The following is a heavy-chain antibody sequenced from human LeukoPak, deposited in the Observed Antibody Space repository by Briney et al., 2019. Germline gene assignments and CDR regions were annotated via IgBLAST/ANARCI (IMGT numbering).Heavy chain of an antibody. Sequence: PSETLSLTCTVSGGSISSYYWSWIRQPPGKGLGWIGYIYYSESTNYNPSLKSRVTISVDTSKNQFSLKLSSVTAADTAVYYCARFDVAAAGTVSWGQGTLVTVSS. CDR1: GGSISSYY. D-gene: IGHD6-13*01. J-gene: IGHJ5*02. CDR2: IYYSEST. V-gene: IGHV4-59*08. CDR3: ARFDVAAAGTVS.